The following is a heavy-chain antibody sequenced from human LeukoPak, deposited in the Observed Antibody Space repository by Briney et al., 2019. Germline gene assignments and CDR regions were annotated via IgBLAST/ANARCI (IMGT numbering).Heavy chain of an antibody. CDR2: ISSSGSTI. CDR1: GFTFSSYE. J-gene: IGHJ6*02. V-gene: IGHV3-48*03. CDR3: AREMVVPAATTYYYYGMDV. D-gene: IGHD2-2*01. Sequence: GGSLRLSCAASGFTFSSYEMNWVRQAPGEGLEWVSYISSSGSTIYYADSVKGRFTISRDNAKNSLYLQMNSLRAEDTAVYYCAREMVVPAATTYYYYGMDVWGQGTTVTVSS.